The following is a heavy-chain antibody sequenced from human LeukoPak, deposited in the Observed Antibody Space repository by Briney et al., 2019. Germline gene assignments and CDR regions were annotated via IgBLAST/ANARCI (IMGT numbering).Heavy chain of an antibody. J-gene: IGHJ4*02. CDR3: ARDSGSGSNDY. D-gene: IGHD1-26*01. V-gene: IGHV1-3*01. CDR2: ISAGNGYT. Sequence: GASVTVSCTASGYTFTSYAIHWVRQAPGQRLEWMGWISAGNGYTKYSQNFQGRVTFISNTSATTALMELSSLRSEDTAVYYCARDSGSGSNDYWGQGTLVTVSS. CDR1: GYTFTSYA.